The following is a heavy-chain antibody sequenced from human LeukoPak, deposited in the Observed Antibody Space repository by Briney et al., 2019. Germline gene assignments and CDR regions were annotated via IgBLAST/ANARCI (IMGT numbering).Heavy chain of an antibody. Sequence: PSETLSLTCTVSGGSLSSYYWSWIRQPPGKGLEWIGYIYYSGSTNYNPSLKSRVTISVDTSKNQFSLKLSSVTAADTAVYYCARGTSYYDSSPGYWGQGTLVTVSS. CDR1: GGSLSSYY. CDR3: ARGTSYYDSSPGY. D-gene: IGHD3-22*01. CDR2: IYYSGST. J-gene: IGHJ4*02. V-gene: IGHV4-59*08.